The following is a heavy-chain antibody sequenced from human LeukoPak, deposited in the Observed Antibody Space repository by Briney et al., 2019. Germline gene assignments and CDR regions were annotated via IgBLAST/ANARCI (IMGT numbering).Heavy chain of an antibody. CDR1: GGTFSSYA. CDR3: ARASVGGAAAGTSDY. J-gene: IGHJ4*02. V-gene: IGHV1-69*01. D-gene: IGHD6-13*01. Sequence: SVKVSCKASGGTFSSYAISWVRQAPGQGLEWMGGIIPIFGTANYAQKFQGRVTITADESTSTAYMELSGLRSEDTAVYYCARASVGGAAAGTSDYWGQGTLVTVSS. CDR2: IIPIFGTA.